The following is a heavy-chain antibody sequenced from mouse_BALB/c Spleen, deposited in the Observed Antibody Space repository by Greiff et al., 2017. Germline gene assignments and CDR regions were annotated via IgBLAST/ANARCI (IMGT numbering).Heavy chain of an antibody. CDR3: ARGITTALFDY. Sequence: VKVVESGAELVRPGVSVKISCKGSGYTFTDYAMHWVKQSHAKSLEWIGVISTYYGDASYNQKFKGKATMTVDKSSSTAYMELARLTSEDSAIYYCARGITTALFDYWGQGTTLTVSS. CDR2: ISTYYGDA. V-gene: IGHV1S137*01. CDR1: GYTFTDYA. D-gene: IGHD1-2*01. J-gene: IGHJ2*01.